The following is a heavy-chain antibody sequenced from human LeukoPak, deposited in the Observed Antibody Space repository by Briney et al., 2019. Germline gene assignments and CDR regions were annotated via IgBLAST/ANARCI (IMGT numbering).Heavy chain of an antibody. J-gene: IGHJ4*02. V-gene: IGHV4-34*01. D-gene: IGHD3-16*01. Sequence: SETLSLTCAVYGGSFSGYYWSWIRQPPGKGLEWIGEINHSGSTNYNPSLKSRVTISVDTSKNQFSLKLSSVTAADTAVYYCARDQGGEQSYWGQGTLVTVSS. CDR2: INHSGST. CDR3: ARDQGGEQSY. CDR1: GGSFSGYY.